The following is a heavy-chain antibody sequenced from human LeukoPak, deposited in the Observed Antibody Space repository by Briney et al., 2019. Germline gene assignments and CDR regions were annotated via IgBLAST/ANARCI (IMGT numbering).Heavy chain of an antibody. CDR3: ARAPSIRVITNFDY. D-gene: IGHD3-16*02. J-gene: IGHJ4*02. CDR1: GYTFTGYY. CDR2: INPNSGGT. Sequence: RASVTVSCKASGYTFTGYYMHWVRQAPGQGLEWMGWINPNSGGTNYAQKFQGRVTMTRDTSISTAYMELSRLRSDDTAVYYCARAPSIRVITNFDYWGQGTLVTVSS. V-gene: IGHV1-2*02.